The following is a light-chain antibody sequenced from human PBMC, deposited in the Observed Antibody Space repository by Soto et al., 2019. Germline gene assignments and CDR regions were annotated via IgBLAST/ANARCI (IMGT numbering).Light chain of an antibody. J-gene: IGKJ4*01. CDR1: QSVSSGY. CDR3: QQYGSPPLT. V-gene: IGKV3-20*01. CDR2: DAS. Sequence: EIVLTQSPGTLSLSPGERATLSCRASQSVSSGYFAWYQQKPGQAPKLLIYDASSRATGIPDRFSGSGSGTDFTLTISRLEPEDFAVYYCQQYGSPPLTFGGGTKVEIK.